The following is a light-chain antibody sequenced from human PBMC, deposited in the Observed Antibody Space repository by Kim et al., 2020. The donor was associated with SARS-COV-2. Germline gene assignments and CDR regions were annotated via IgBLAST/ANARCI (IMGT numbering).Light chain of an antibody. CDR3: NSRDSSGNHLV. J-gene: IGLJ3*02. V-gene: IGLV3-19*01. CDR2: GKN. CDR1: SLRNYY. Sequence: SSELTQDPAVSVALGQTVRITCQGDSLRNYYASWYQQQPGQAPVLVLFGKNNRSSGIPDRFSGSKSGNTASLTITGAQAEDEADYYCNSRDSSGNHLVFGGGTQLTVL.